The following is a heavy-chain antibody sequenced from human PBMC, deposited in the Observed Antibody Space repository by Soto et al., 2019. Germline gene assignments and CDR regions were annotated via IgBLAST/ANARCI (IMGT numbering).Heavy chain of an antibody. J-gene: IGHJ6*03. Sequence: QVRLVESGGKLVKPGGSLRLSCAASGFRFSDYYMTWIRQAPGKGLEWISYISSTSTTIHYADSVKGRFTISRDNAKNSLYLQMSSLGVDDTAVYYCARVGFCAGSSTISYYFYYMDVWGKGTTATVSS. CDR3: ARVGFCAGSSTISYYFYYMDV. CDR1: GFRFSDYY. D-gene: IGHD3-10*02. V-gene: IGHV3-11*01. CDR2: ISSTSTTI.